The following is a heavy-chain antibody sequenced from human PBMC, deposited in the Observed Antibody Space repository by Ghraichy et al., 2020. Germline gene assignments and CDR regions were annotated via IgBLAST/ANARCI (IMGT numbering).Heavy chain of an antibody. V-gene: IGHV4-59*12. CDR2: IYYSGST. CDR3: ARGAPGIAVAPVY. Sequence: SETLSLTCTVSGGSISSYYWSWIRQPPGKGLEWIGYIYYSGSTNYNPSLKSRVTISVDTSKNQFSLKLSSVTAADTAVYYCARGAPGIAVAPVYWGQGTLVTVSS. D-gene: IGHD6-19*01. J-gene: IGHJ4*02. CDR1: GGSISSYY.